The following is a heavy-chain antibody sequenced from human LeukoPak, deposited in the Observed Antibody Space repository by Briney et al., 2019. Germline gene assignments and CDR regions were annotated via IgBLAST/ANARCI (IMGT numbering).Heavy chain of an antibody. CDR1: NGSMSSYF. V-gene: IGHV4-59*01. CDR2: IYYSGSA. J-gene: IGHJ4*02. CDR3: ARAAARDYYYDSSGYYDY. D-gene: IGHD3-22*01. Sequence: SETLSLTCTVSNGSMSSYFWSWIRQPPGKGLEWIGYIYYSGSANFNPSLKSRVTISVDTSKNQFSLKLSSVTAADTAVYYCARAAARDYYYDSSGYYDYWGQGTLVTVSS.